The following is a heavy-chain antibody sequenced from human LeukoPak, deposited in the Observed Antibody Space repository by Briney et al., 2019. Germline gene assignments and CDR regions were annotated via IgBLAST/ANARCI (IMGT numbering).Heavy chain of an antibody. CDR1: GFTFSSYG. CDR2: ITSGGTI. CDR3: AKSPAAKYYYGSGSYYNRASYYFDY. Sequence: GGSLRLSCAASGFTFSSYGMSWVRQAPGKGLEWLSHITSGGTIYYADSVKGRFTISGDNAKSSLYLQMSSLRAEDTAVYYCAKSPAAKYYYGSGSYYNRASYYFDYWGQGTLVTVSS. J-gene: IGHJ4*02. D-gene: IGHD3-10*01. V-gene: IGHV3-48*01.